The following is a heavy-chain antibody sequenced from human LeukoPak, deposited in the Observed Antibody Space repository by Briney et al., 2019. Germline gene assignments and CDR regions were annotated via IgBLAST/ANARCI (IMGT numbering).Heavy chain of an antibody. CDR1: VGSFSGYY. D-gene: IGHD6-19*01. V-gene: IGHV4-34*01. Sequence: SETLSLTCAVYVGSFSGYYWSSIRQPPGKGLEWIGEINHSGSTNYNPSLKSRVTISVDTSKNQFSLKLSSVTAADTAVYYCASGRAVAGSFDYWGQGTLVTVSS. CDR2: INHSGST. J-gene: IGHJ4*02. CDR3: ASGRAVAGSFDY.